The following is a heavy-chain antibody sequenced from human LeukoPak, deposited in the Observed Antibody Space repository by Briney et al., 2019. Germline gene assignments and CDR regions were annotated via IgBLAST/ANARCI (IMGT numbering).Heavy chain of an antibody. CDR1: GFTFSNYA. J-gene: IGHJ6*03. V-gene: IGHV3-23*01. CDR2: ITGSGGST. Sequence: GGSLRLSCAASGFTFSNYAMTWVRQAPGKGLEWVSAITGSGGSTYYTDPVKGRFTISRDNSKNTLYLQMNSLRPEDTAVYYCAKDGSGSYYFSYYYYYMDVWRKGTTVTVSS. CDR3: AKDGSGSYYFSYYYYYMDV. D-gene: IGHD3-10*01.